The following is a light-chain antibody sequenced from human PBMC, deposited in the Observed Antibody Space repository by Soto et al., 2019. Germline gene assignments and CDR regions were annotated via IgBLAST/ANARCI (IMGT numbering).Light chain of an antibody. CDR3: CSYAGTYSSFV. Sequence: QSALTHPRSLSGSPGQPVTISCTGTSSDVGGYNYVSWYQEHPGRAPKLMIYDVSIRPSGVPDRFSGSKSGNTASLTISGLLAEDEADYYCCSYAGTYSSFVFGSGTKVTVL. J-gene: IGLJ1*01. V-gene: IGLV2-11*01. CDR1: SSDVGGYNY. CDR2: DVS.